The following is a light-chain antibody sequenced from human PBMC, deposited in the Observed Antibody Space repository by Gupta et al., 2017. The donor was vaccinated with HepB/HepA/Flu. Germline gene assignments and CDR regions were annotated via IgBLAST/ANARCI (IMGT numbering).Light chain of an antibody. CDR3: QQSYSNAPFT. V-gene: IGKV1-39*01. CDR2: AAS. J-gene: IGKJ3*01. Sequence: DIQMTQSPSSLSASVGDRVTITCRASQSISSYLNWYQQKPGKAPKLLIYAASSLQSGVPSRFSGSGYGTDFTLTISSRQPEDFATYYCQQSYSNAPFTFGPGTKVDIK. CDR1: QSISSY.